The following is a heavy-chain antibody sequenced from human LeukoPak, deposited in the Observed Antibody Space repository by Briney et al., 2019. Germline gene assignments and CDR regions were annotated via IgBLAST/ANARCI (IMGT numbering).Heavy chain of an antibody. CDR1: GYTFTGYY. J-gene: IGHJ4*02. Sequence: ASVKVSCXASGYTFTGYYMHWVRQAHGQGLEWMGRINPNSGGTNYAQKFKGRVTMTRDTSITTAYMELSRLRSDDTDVYYCATLYYYDSSGYPFDYWGQGTLVTVSS. D-gene: IGHD3-22*01. V-gene: IGHV1-2*05. CDR2: INPNSGGT. CDR3: ATLYYYDSSGYPFDY.